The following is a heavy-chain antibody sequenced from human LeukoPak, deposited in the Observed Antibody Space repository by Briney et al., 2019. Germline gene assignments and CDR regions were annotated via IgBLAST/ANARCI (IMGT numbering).Heavy chain of an antibody. CDR3: GRDPNGDYVGAFEF. J-gene: IGHJ3*01. CDR2: SSSGGSNP. V-gene: IGHV3-23*01. CDR1: GFTFSKYD. D-gene: IGHD4-17*01. Sequence: GGSLRLSCAASGFTFSKYDLVWVRQAPGKGLEWVSASSSGGSNPLYADAVKGRFTISRDNSKNTLYLQMNSLRAEDTAVYYCGRDPNGDYVGAFEFWGRGTMVIVSS.